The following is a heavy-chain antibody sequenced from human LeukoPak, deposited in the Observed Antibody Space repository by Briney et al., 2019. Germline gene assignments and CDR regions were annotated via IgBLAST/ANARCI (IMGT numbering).Heavy chain of an antibody. J-gene: IGHJ4*02. CDR2: IYYSGST. CDR1: GGSISSYY. V-gene: IGHV4-59*01. D-gene: IGHD1-26*01. CDR3: ARKRVGATDFDY. Sequence: SETLSLTCTVSGGSISSYYWSWIRQPPGKGLEWIGHIYYSGSTNYNPSLKSRVTISADTSKNQFSLKLSSVTAADTAVYYCARKRVGATDFDYWGQGTLVTVSS.